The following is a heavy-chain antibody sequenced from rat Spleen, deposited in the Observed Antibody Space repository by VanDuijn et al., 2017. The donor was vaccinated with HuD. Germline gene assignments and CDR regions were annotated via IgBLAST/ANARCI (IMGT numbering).Heavy chain of an antibody. CDR2: ISSDGRRN. Sequence: EVQLVESDGGLVQPGRSLKLSCAASGFTFSDYYMAWVRQAPTKGLEWVATISSDGRRNYYRDSVKGRFTSSRDNAKSSLYLQMDSLRSEDTATYYCVRQDTSGYSNWFAYWGQGALVTVSS. J-gene: IGHJ3*01. V-gene: IGHV5-29*01. CDR3: VRQDTSGYSNWFAY. D-gene: IGHD4-3*01. CDR1: GFTFSDYY.